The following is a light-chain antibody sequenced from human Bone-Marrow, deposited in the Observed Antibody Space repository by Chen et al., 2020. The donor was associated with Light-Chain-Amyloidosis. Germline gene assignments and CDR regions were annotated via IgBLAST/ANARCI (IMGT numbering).Light chain of an antibody. CDR2: GSS. V-gene: IGKV3-20*01. Sequence: EIVLTQSPGTLSLSPGEGANLSCRASQTISSNYLTWYQQKFGQAPRFLIYGSSSSATGIPDRFTGSGSGTDFTLTINRLEPEDFAMYYCQQYGTSTLTFGGGTKVEI. CDR1: QTISSNY. J-gene: IGKJ4*01. CDR3: QQYGTSTLT.